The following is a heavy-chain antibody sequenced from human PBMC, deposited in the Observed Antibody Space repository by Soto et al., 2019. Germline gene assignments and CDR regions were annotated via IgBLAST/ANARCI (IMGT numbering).Heavy chain of an antibody. J-gene: IGHJ6*02. CDR2: IIPIFGTA. Sequence: GASVKVSCKASGGTFSSYAISWVRQAPGQGLEWMGGIIPIFGTANYAQKFQGRVTITADESTSTAYMELSSLRSEDTAVYYCARDSRADFWSGYYQKPLPAYYYYGMDVWGQGTTVTVSS. CDR3: ARDSRADFWSGYYQKPLPAYYYYGMDV. V-gene: IGHV1-69*13. CDR1: GGTFSSYA. D-gene: IGHD3-3*01.